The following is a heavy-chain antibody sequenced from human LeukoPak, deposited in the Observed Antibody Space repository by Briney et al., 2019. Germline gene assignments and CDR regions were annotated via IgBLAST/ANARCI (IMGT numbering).Heavy chain of an antibody. D-gene: IGHD3-10*01. CDR3: ARARFGELLSLYGMDV. V-gene: IGHV1-18*01. Sequence: ASVKVSCKASGYTFTSYGISWVRQAPGQGLEWMGWISAYNGNTNYAQKLQGRVTMTTDTSTSTAYMELRSLRSDDTAVYYCARARFGELLSLYGMDVRGQGTTVTVSS. CDR2: ISAYNGNT. J-gene: IGHJ6*02. CDR1: GYTFTSYG.